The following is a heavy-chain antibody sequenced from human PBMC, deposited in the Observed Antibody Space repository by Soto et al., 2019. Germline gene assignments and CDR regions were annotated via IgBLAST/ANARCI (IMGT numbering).Heavy chain of an antibody. D-gene: IGHD6-25*01. V-gene: IGHV3-23*01. J-gene: IGHJ3*02. Sequence: GGFLRLSCVASGFTFSNFAMNWVRQAPGKGLEWVSGFSGIGDSTFYADSVKGRFTISRDNSKNTLYLQMNSLRAEDTAVYYCAKDIAANLPQSRDAFDIWGQGTMVTVSS. CDR1: GFTFSNFA. CDR2: FSGIGDST. CDR3: AKDIAANLPQSRDAFDI.